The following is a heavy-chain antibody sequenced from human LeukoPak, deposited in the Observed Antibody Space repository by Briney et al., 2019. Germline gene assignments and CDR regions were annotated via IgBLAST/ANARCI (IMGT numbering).Heavy chain of an antibody. CDR1: TSR. Sequence: VASVKVSCKATSRISWVRQAPGHGLEWMGWIGTYGGDTYYAQKFQGRITVTTDTSTSTVYMELRNLRSDDTAVYYCARDLWNFYDDSGYNRDFDSWGQGTLVTVSS. D-gene: IGHD3-22*01. V-gene: IGHV1-18*01. CDR3: ARDLWNFYDDSGYNRDFDS. J-gene: IGHJ5*01. CDR2: IGTYGGDT.